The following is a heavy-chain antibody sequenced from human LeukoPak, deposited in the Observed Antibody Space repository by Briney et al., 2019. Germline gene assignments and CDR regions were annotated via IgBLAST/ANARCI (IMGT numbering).Heavy chain of an antibody. CDR3: ARASGRGYSSGWSGYDAFDI. D-gene: IGHD6-19*01. V-gene: IGHV4-59*01. Sequence: SETLSLTCTVPCGSISSYYWSWVRQPPGKGLEWIGYIYYSGSTNYNPSLKSRVTISVDASKNQFSQKLSSVTAAVTAVYYCARASGRGYSSGWSGYDAFDIWGQGTMVTVSS. J-gene: IGHJ3*02. CDR1: CGSISSYY. CDR2: IYYSGST.